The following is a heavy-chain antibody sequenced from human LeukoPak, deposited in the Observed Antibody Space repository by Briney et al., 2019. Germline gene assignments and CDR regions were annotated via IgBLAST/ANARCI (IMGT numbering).Heavy chain of an antibody. CDR1: GYTFTNYW. D-gene: IGHD5-12*01. CDR3: ARRRGYSGYDIWLDP. V-gene: IGHV5-51*01. CDR2: IYPGDSNI. Sequence: GESLKISCKGSGYTFTNYWIAWVRQMPGKGLEWMGIIYPGDSNIKYSPSFQGQVTISADKSISTAYLQWSSLKASDTATYYCARRRGYSGYDIWLDPWGQGTLVTVSS. J-gene: IGHJ5*02.